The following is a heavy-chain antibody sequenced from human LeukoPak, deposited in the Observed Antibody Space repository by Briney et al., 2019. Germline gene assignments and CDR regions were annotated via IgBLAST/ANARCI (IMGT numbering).Heavy chain of an antibody. D-gene: IGHD6-19*01. CDR1: GFTFSDYY. J-gene: IGHJ3*02. Sequence: GGSLRLSCAASGFTFSDYYMSWIRQAPGRGLEWASYISSSGSSIYYADSVKGRFTISRDNAKNSLYLQMNSLRAEDTAVYYCARARSSGWSDAFDIWGQGTIVTVSS. CDR3: ARARSSGWSDAFDI. V-gene: IGHV3-11*01. CDR2: ISSSGSSI.